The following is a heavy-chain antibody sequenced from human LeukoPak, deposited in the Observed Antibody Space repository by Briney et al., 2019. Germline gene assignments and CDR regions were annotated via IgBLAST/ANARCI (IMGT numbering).Heavy chain of an antibody. V-gene: IGHV4-4*07. CDR3: AREEWELPYFDY. Sequence: SETLSLTCTVSGDSISNYYWSWIRQPAGKGLEWIGRIYTSGSTNYNPSLKSRVTMSVDTSKNQFSLKLSSVTAADTAVYYCAREEWELPYFDYWGQGTLVTVSS. CDR2: IYTSGST. CDR1: GDSISNYY. D-gene: IGHD1-26*01. J-gene: IGHJ4*02.